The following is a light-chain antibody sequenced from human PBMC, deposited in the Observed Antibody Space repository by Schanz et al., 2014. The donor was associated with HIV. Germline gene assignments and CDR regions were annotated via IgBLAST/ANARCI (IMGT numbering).Light chain of an antibody. V-gene: IGLV2-14*03. J-gene: IGLJ1*01. CDR1: SSDIGDDNY. CDR3: NSYSHSNTYV. CDR2: DVN. Sequence: QSALTQPASVSGSPGQSITLSCAGSSSDIGDDNYVSWYQQHAGAAPKLIIYDVNERPSGVSHRFSASKSGNTAFLTISGLQAEDEADYYCNSYSHSNTYVFGSGTKLTV.